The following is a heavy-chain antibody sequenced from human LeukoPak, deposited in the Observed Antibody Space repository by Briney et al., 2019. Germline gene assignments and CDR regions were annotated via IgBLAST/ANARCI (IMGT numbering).Heavy chain of an antibody. CDR3: ARVKDWGSSWYYFDY. CDR1: GGSISSGGYS. V-gene: IGHV4-30-2*01. D-gene: IGHD6-13*01. J-gene: IGHJ4*02. Sequence: SQTLSLTCAVSGGSISSGGYSWRWIRQPPGKGLEWIGYIYHSGSTYYNPSLKSRVTISVDRSKNQFSLKLSSVTAADTAVYYCARVKDWGSSWYYFDYWGQGTLVTVSS. CDR2: IYHSGST.